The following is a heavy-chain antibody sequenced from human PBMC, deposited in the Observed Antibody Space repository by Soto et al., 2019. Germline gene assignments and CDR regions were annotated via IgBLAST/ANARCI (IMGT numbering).Heavy chain of an antibody. V-gene: IGHV3-23*01. CDR1: GFTFKESA. CDR2: ISDTGAST. Sequence: EVRLLEAGGGLKQPGGSLRLSCAASGFTFKESAMNWVRQAPGKGLEWVASISDTGASTWYAESVRGRLSNSRDNSKNTLYLQMNSLRGEDTAVYYCAKGRGSGWAWYFDNWGQGTLVTVSS. J-gene: IGHJ4*02. CDR3: AKGRGSGWAWYFDN. D-gene: IGHD6-19*01.